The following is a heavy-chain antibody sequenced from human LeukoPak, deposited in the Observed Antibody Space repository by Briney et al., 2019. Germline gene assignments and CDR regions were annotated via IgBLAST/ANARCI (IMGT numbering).Heavy chain of an antibody. CDR3: ARGLDYGDYVSTY. CDR2: INPNSGNT. V-gene: IGHV1-8*02. J-gene: IGHJ4*02. Sequence: ASVKVSCKASGYTFTGYYMHWVRQAPGQGLEWMGWINPNSGNTGYAQKFQGRVTMTRNTSISTAYMELSSLRSEDTAVYYCARGLDYGDYVSTYWGQGTLVTVSS. D-gene: IGHD4-17*01. CDR1: GYTFTGYY.